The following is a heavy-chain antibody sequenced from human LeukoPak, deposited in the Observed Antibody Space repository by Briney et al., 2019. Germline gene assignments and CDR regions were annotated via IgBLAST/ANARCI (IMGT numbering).Heavy chain of an antibody. D-gene: IGHD1-26*01. Sequence: GGSLRLSCAASGFIFSDAWMSRVRQAPGRGLEWVGRIKSKTDGGTTDYAAPVKGRFITSRDDSKNTLYLQMNSLKTEDTAVYYCTTRGGSFSIFDYWGQGTLVTVSS. CDR3: TTRGGSFSIFDY. V-gene: IGHV3-15*01. J-gene: IGHJ4*02. CDR2: IKSKTDGGTT. CDR1: GFIFSDAW.